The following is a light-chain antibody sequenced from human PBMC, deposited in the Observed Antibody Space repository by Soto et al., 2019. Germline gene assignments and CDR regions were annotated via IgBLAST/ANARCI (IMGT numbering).Light chain of an antibody. CDR1: QTVISSY. Sequence: EIVLTQSPGTLSLSPGERATLSCRASQTVISSYLACYQQKPGQAPRLLIFCSSIRATGIPDRFSFSGSGTDFTLTISGLEPDDFALYYCLQYGGSPRTFGQGTKLEIK. CDR3: LQYGGSPRT. J-gene: IGKJ2*01. CDR2: CSS. V-gene: IGKV3-20*01.